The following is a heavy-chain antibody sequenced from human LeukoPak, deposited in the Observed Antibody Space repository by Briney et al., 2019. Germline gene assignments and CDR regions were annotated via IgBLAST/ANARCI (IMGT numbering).Heavy chain of an antibody. CDR1: GESFGGYY. CDR3: ARGTYSSSWYVYYYYGMDV. D-gene: IGHD6-13*01. Sequence: PSETLSLTCAVYGESFGGYYWSWIRQPPGKGLEWIGEINHSGSTNYNPSLKSRVTISVDTSKNQFSLKLSSVTAADTAVYYCARGTYSSSWYVYYYYGMDVWGQGTTVTVSS. CDR2: INHSGST. V-gene: IGHV4-34*01. J-gene: IGHJ6*02.